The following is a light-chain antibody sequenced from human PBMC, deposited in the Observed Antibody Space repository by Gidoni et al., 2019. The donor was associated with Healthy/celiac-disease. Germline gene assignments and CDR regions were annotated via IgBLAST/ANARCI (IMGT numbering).Light chain of an antibody. CDR2: DAS. Sequence: DIQMTQSPSSLSASVGDRVTITCQASQDISNYLNWYQQKPGKAPKLLIYDASNLETGVPSRFSGSGSGTDFTFTISSLQPEDIATYYCQQYDNLIFTFGPGTKVSIK. CDR3: QQYDNLIFT. J-gene: IGKJ3*01. CDR1: QDISNY. V-gene: IGKV1-33*01.